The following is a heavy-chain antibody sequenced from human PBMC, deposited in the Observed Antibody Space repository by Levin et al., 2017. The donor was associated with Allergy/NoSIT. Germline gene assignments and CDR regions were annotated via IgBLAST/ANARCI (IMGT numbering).Heavy chain of an antibody. J-gene: IGHJ4*02. CDR2: VYWNDDK. V-gene: IGHV2-5*01. Sequence: SGPTLVKPTQTLTLTCTFSGFSLSTTGVGVGWIRQPPGKALDWLALVYWNDDKRYSPSLKTRLTVTKGPSRNQVVLTMTNMDPADTGIYYCAQRQEGSFASWGQGMLVTVSS. D-gene: IGHD3-3*01. CDR1: GFSLSTTGVG. CDR3: AQRQEGSFAS.